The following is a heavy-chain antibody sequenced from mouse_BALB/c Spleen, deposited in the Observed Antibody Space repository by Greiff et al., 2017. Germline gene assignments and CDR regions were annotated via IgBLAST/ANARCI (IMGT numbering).Heavy chain of an antibody. Sequence: QVQLQQPGAELVRPGASVKLSCKASGYTFTSYWINWVKQRPGQGLEWIGNIYPSDSYTNYNQKFKDKATLTVDKSSSTAYMQLSSPTSEDSAVYYCTRDRYDAMDYWGQGTSVTFSS. V-gene: IGHV1-69*02. D-gene: IGHD2-14*01. J-gene: IGHJ4*01. CDR1: GYTFTSYW. CDR2: IYPSDSYT. CDR3: TRDRYDAMDY.